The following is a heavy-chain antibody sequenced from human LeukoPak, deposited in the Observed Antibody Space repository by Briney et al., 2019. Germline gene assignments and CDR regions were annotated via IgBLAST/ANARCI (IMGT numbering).Heavy chain of an antibody. CDR1: GFTFSRHG. Sequence: GGSLRLSCAPSGFTFSRHGMHWVRQAPGKGLEWVANTKPDGSEKNYVGSVKGRFTISRDNTKNSLYLQMDSLRAEDTALYYCARVDYVDEGWGYWGQGTLVTVSS. V-gene: IGHV3-7*01. CDR3: ARVDYVDEGWGY. J-gene: IGHJ4*02. D-gene: IGHD3-16*01. CDR2: TKPDGSEK.